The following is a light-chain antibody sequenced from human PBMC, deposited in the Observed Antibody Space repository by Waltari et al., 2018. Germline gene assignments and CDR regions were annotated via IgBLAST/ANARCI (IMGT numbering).Light chain of an antibody. CDR2: KAS. J-gene: IGKJ4*01. Sequence: DIQLTQSPSTLSASVGYRVTITCRASQRISSWLDWHQQKPGKAPRLLIYKASNLETGVPSRFSGSGSGTEFTLTINSLQADDFATYYCQHYSGYPLTFGGGTKVEIK. CDR1: QRISSW. V-gene: IGKV1-5*03. CDR3: QHYSGYPLT.